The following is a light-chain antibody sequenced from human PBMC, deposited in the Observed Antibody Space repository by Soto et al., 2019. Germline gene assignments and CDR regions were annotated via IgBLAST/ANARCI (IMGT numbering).Light chain of an antibody. CDR2: KAS. J-gene: IGKJ1*01. Sequence: DIQMTQSPSTLSGSVGDRVTITCRASQTISSWLAWYQQKPGKAPKLLIYKASTLKSGVPSSFSGSGSRTEITLTIRSLQPDGFTTYYNQHYNRYPEAFGQGTKVDIK. CDR3: QHYNRYPEA. V-gene: IGKV1-5*03. CDR1: QTISSW.